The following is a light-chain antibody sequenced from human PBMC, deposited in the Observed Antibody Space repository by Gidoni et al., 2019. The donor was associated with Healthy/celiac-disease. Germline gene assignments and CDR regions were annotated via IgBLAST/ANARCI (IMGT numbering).Light chain of an antibody. CDR3: AAWDDSLNGWV. J-gene: IGLJ3*02. CDR1: SSNIGSNT. CDR2: SNN. V-gene: IGLV1-44*01. Sequence: QSVLTQPPSESGTPGQRVTISCSGSSSNIGSNTVNWYQQLPGTAPKLLIYSNNQRPSGVPDRFSGSKSGTSASLAISVLQSEDEADYYCAAWDDSLNGWVFGGGTKLTVL.